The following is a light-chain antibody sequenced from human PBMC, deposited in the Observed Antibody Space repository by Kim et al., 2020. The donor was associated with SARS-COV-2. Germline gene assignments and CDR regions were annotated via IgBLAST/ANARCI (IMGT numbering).Light chain of an antibody. J-gene: IGKJ5*01. CDR3: QQYNYWPIT. Sequence: VSPGERATLSCRASQSVSYNVAWYQQKPGRAPRLVIYGASSRATGVPARFSGSGSATEFTLTISSLQSEDFALYFCQQYNYWPITVGQGTRLEIK. CDR2: GAS. V-gene: IGKV3-15*01. CDR1: QSVSYN.